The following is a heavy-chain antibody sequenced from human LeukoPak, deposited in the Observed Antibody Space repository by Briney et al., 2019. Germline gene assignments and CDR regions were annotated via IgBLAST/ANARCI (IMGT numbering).Heavy chain of an antibody. V-gene: IGHV3-21*01. J-gene: IGHJ4*02. CDR1: GFTFSTYS. Sequence: GGSLRLSCAASGFTFSTYSMKWVRQAAGKGLEWVSSISSGRGYIYYADSVKGRFSISRDNAKNSLYLQMNSLRAEDTAVYYCARQCYYYDSNESCDYWGQGTLVTVSS. CDR3: ARQCYYYDSNESCDY. CDR2: ISSGRGYI. D-gene: IGHD3-22*01.